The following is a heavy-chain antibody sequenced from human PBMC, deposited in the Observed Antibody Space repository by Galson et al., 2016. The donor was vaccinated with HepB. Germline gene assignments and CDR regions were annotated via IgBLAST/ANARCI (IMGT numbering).Heavy chain of an antibody. J-gene: IGHJ4*02. CDR1: GDSISIRGYY. Sequence: SETLSLTCTVSGDSISIRGYYWAWIRQPPGKGLEWIGSIYYSGSTYYNPSLKSRVTISVDTSKNQFSLKLSPVTAADTAVYYCAREPYYYDSIGYYGHFDYWGQGTLVTVSS. CDR2: IYYSGST. CDR3: AREPYYYDSIGYYGHFDY. V-gene: IGHV4-39*07. D-gene: IGHD3-22*01.